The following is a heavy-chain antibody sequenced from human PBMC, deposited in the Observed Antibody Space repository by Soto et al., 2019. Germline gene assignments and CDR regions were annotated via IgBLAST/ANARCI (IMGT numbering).Heavy chain of an antibody. CDR3: ARETKFYGFWSGYYRFDT. CDR1: GYSFNSYG. J-gene: IGHJ5*02. CDR2: ISASSGNT. Sequence: QTQLVQSGPEVKNPGASVKVSCKASGYSFNSYGISWVRQAPGQGLEWMGWISASSGNTSYAEELHGSVTMTTDTATSTAYMELRSLTSDDTAVYYCARETKFYGFWSGYYRFDTWGQGTLVSVSS. V-gene: IGHV1-18*01. D-gene: IGHD3-3*01.